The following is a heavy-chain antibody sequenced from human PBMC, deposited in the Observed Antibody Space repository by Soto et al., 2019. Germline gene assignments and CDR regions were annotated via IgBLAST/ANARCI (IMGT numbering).Heavy chain of an antibody. CDR1: GFTFSSYW. Sequence: PGGSLRLSCAASGFTFSSYWMSGVRQAPGKGLEWVANIKQDGSEKYYVDSVKGRFTISRDNAKNSLYLQMNSLRAEDTAVYYCARDGANWGPPYDAFDIWGQGTMVTVSS. D-gene: IGHD7-27*01. J-gene: IGHJ3*02. CDR2: IKQDGSEK. V-gene: IGHV3-7*05. CDR3: ARDGANWGPPYDAFDI.